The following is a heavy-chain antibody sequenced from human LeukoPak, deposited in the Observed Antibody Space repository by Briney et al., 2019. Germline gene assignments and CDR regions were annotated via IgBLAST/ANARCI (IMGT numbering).Heavy chain of an antibody. Sequence: GGSLRLSCAASGFTFSSYDMHWVRQATGKGLEWVSAIGTAGDTYYPGSVKGRFTISRENAKNSLYLRMNSLRAGDTAVYYCARGHSVYYYDSSGYYSYYFDYWGQGTLVTVSS. J-gene: IGHJ4*02. D-gene: IGHD3-22*01. V-gene: IGHV3-13*01. CDR2: IGTAGDT. CDR3: ARGHSVYYYDSSGYYSYYFDY. CDR1: GFTFSSYD.